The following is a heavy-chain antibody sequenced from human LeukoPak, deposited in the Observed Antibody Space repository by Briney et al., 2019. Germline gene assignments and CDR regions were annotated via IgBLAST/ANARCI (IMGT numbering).Heavy chain of an antibody. V-gene: IGHV4-39*07. Sequence: SETLSLTCTVSGGSISSSSYYWGWIRHPPGKGLEWIGSTYYSGSTYYNPSLKSRVTISVDTSKNQFSLKLSSVTAADTAVYYCARCTRGYSYGYAYYYYMDVWGKGTTVTVSS. J-gene: IGHJ6*03. CDR2: TYYSGST. CDR3: ARCTRGYSYGYAYYYYMDV. CDR1: GGSISSSSYY. D-gene: IGHD5-18*01.